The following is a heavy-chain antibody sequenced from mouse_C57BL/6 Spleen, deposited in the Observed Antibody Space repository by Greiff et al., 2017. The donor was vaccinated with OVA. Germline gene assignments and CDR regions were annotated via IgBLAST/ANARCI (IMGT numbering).Heavy chain of an antibody. J-gene: IGHJ1*03. CDR2: IRLKSDNYAT. CDR1: GFTFSNYW. CDR3: SRFPTVVAADV. V-gene: IGHV6-3*01. D-gene: IGHD1-1*01. Sequence: EVKVEESGGGLVQPGGSMKLSCVASGFTFSNYWMNWVRQSPEKGLEWVAQIRLKSDNYATHYAESVKGRFTISRDDSKSSVYLQMNNLRAEDTGIYYCSRFPTVVAADVWGTGTTVTVSS.